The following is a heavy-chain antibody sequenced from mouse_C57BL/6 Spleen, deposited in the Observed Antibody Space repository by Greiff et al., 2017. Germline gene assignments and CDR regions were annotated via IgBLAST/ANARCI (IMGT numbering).Heavy chain of an antibody. V-gene: IGHV1-80*01. D-gene: IGHD4-1*01. CDR2: IYPGDGDT. CDR1: GYAFSSYW. J-gene: IGHJ1*03. Sequence: VTLQESGAELVKPGASVKISCKASGYAFSSYWLNWVKQRPGKGLEWIGQIYPGDGDTNYNGKFKGKATLTADKSSSTAYMQLSSLTSEDSAVYFCARVPWDVGYFDVWGTGTTVTVSS. CDR3: ARVPWDVGYFDV.